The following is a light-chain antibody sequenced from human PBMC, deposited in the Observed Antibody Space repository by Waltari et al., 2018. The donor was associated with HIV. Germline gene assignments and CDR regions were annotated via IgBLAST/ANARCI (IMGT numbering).Light chain of an antibody. CDR2: AVI. J-gene: IGLJ3*02. Sequence: QSALTQPPSVSGSPGQSISTTCAGAISDIVTYDHVPWYQQHPGRASILLIYAVINRRSGVSNRFSASKSGNTASLTISGLQRDDEADYYCGSYSTGSALVVFGGGTKVTVL. V-gene: IGLV2-14*03. CDR1: ISDIVTYDH. CDR3: GSYSTGSALVV.